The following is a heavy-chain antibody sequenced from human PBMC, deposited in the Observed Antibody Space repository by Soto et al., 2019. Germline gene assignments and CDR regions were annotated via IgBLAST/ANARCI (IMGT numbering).Heavy chain of an antibody. V-gene: IGHV3-23*01. CDR2: ISGSGDGT. CDR1: GFTFSSFA. Sequence: EVQLLESGGGLVQPGGSLRLSCAASGFTFSSFALSWVRQAPGKGLEWVSAISGSGDGTDYADSVKGRFTISRYNSKKTLYLKMNSLRAEDTAVYYCAGPGYSSQDYWVQGALVTVSS. J-gene: IGHJ4*02. CDR3: AGPGYSSQDY. D-gene: IGHD5-18*01.